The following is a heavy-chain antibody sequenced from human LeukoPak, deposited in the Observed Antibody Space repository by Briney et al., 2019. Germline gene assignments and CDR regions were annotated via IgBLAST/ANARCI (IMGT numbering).Heavy chain of an antibody. CDR2: VHSSRGS. D-gene: IGHD1-7*01. V-gene: IGHV4-4*07. CDR1: GGSISNYY. Sequence: SETLSLTCTVSGGSISNYYWSWIRQPAGKGLEWIGRVHSSRGSNYNPSLKSRVTMSVDTSKNQVSLKLIAVTAADSAVYYCARENWNYGEDFWGQGALVTVSS. CDR3: ARENWNYGEDF. J-gene: IGHJ4*02.